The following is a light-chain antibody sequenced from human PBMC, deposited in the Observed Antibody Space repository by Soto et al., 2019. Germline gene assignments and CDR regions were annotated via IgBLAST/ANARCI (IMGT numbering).Light chain of an antibody. CDR1: SSDVGAYNY. J-gene: IGLJ1*01. Sequence: SVLTQPASVSGSPGQSITISCTGTSSDVGAYNYVSWYQQHPGEAPKLIIYGVTNRPSGVSYRFSGSKSDYTASLTISGLQAGDEADYYCSSYSTSFFYVFGTGTKVTVL. CDR3: SSYSTSFFYV. CDR2: GVT. V-gene: IGLV2-14*01.